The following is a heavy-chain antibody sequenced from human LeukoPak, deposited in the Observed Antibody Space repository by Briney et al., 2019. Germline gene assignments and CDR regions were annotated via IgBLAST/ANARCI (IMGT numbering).Heavy chain of an antibody. D-gene: IGHD6-19*01. Sequence: PGGSLRLSCAASGFTFSSYGMHWVRQAPGKGLEWVSSISSSSIYIYYADSVKGRFTISRDNAKNSLYLEMNSLKTEDTAVYYCTRHHEAVAGTVLDYYYYYMDVWGKGTTVTVSS. CDR2: ISSSSIYI. J-gene: IGHJ6*03. V-gene: IGHV3-21*04. CDR1: GFTFSSYG. CDR3: TRHHEAVAGTVLDYYYYYMDV.